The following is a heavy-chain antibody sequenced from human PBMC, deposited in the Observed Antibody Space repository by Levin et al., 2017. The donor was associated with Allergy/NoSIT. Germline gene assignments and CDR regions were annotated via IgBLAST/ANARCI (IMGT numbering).Heavy chain of an antibody. D-gene: IGHD4-17*01. J-gene: IGHJ6*02. CDR1: GDSITSYH. CDR3: ARPRPRPPDGHYGMDV. CDR2: IYYNGST. V-gene: IGHV4-59*01. Sequence: PSETLSLTCSVSGDSITSYHWSWIRQPPGKGLEWIGYIYYNGSTYYNPSLKSRVTISLDTSKTQFSLKLTSVTAADTAVFYCARPRPRPPDGHYGMDVWGQGTTVTVSS.